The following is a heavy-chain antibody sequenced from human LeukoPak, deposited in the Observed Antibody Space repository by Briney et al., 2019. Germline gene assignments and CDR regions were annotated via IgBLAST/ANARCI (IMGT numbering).Heavy chain of an antibody. Sequence: PSETLSLTCTVSGDSLRGLPYSWGWVRQSPGKGLEWIAYMYYDEHTYYNPSLKSRVTISVDASKMQFSLSLSSVTAADTAIYYCVRYRSTSYRFDNWGQGTLVTVSS. V-gene: IGHV4-39*01. CDR1: GDSLRGLPYS. J-gene: IGHJ4*02. CDR3: VRYRSTSYRFDN. CDR2: MYYDEHT. D-gene: IGHD6-19*01.